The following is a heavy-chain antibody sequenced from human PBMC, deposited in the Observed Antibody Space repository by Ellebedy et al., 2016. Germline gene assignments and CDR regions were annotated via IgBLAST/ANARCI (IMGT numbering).Heavy chain of an antibody. D-gene: IGHD3-10*01. V-gene: IGHV4-38-2*02. CDR1: GYSISSGYY. CDR3: ARDHEGDPAGYFDL. Sequence: SETLSLXXTVSGYSISSGYYWGWIRQPPGKGLEWIGSIYHSGSTYYNPSLKSRVTISVDTSKNQFSLKLSSVTAADTAVYYCARDHEGDPAGYFDLWGRGTLVTVSS. CDR2: IYHSGST. J-gene: IGHJ2*01.